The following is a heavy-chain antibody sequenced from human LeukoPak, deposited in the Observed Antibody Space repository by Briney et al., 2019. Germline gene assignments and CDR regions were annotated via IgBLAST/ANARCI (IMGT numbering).Heavy chain of an antibody. Sequence: ASVKVSCKASGYTFTGYYMHWVRQAPGQGLEWMGWINPNSGGTNYAQKFQGRVTMTRDTSISTAYMELSRLRCDDTAVYYCARSFSTRVDSPKNTGVVVTAFDYWGQGTLVTVSS. J-gene: IGHJ4*02. V-gene: IGHV1-2*02. D-gene: IGHD2-21*02. CDR2: INPNSGGT. CDR1: GYTFTGYY. CDR3: ARSFSTRVDSPKNTGVVVTAFDY.